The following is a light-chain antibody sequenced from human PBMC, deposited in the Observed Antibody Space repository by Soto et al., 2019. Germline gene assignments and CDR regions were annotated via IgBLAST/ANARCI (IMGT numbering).Light chain of an antibody. CDR3: QQYGSSLLT. J-gene: IGKJ4*01. V-gene: IGKV1-5*03. CDR2: KAS. Sequence: DIQMTQSPSSVSASVGDRVTITFRASQTISSWLAWYQQKPGKAPKLLIYKASTLKSGVPSRFSGSGSGTDFTLTISRLEPEDFAVYYCQQYGSSLLTFGGGTKVDI. CDR1: QTISSW.